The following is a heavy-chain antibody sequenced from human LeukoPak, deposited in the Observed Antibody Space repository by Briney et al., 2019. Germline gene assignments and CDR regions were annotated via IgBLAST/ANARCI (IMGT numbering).Heavy chain of an antibody. J-gene: IGHJ1*01. CDR1: GFIFSSYW. CDR2: ISTSSSYI. Sequence: PGGSLRLSCAASGFIFSSYWMSWVRQAPGKGLEWVASISTSSSYIFYADSVKGRFTISGDNPKKSMYLQINSLRAEDTAVYFCVRNRYGYGSGGYSPEHFHHWGQGTLVTVSS. CDR3: VRNRYGYGSGGYSPEHFHH. D-gene: IGHD2-15*01. V-gene: IGHV3-21*01.